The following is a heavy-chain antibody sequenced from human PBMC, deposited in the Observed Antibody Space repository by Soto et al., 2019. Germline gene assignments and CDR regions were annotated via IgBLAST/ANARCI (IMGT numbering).Heavy chain of an antibody. CDR3: AREMNSGWSYFDY. V-gene: IGHV3-30-3*01. CDR2: ISYDGSNK. D-gene: IGHD6-19*01. CDR1: GFTFSSYA. Sequence: GGSLRLSCAASGFTFSSYAMHWVRQAPGKGLEWVAVISYDGSNKYYADSVEGRFTISRDNSKNTLYLQMNSLRAEDTAVYYCAREMNSGWSYFDYWGQGTLVTVSS. J-gene: IGHJ4*02.